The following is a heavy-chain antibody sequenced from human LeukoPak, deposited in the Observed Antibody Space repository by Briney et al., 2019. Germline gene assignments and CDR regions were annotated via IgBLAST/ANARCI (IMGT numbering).Heavy chain of an antibody. CDR1: GFTFSNYW. CDR2: INEGGSVT. V-gene: IGHV3-74*01. J-gene: IGHJ4*02. CDR3: SGDLRGRDDY. D-gene: IGHD5-24*01. Sequence: GGSLRLSCAASGFTFSNYWMHWVRQAPGKGLVWVSRINEGGSVTDYADSVKGRFTISRDNAKNTLYLEMNSLRAEDTAVYYCSGDLRGRDDYWGQGTLVGVSS.